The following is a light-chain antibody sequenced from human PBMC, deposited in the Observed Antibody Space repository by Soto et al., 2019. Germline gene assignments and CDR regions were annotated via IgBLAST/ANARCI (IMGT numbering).Light chain of an antibody. CDR3: QQYINWPPGIT. CDR2: GAS. CDR1: QTVSGSY. Sequence: NVLTQSPGTLSLSPGERATLSCRASQTVSGSYVAWYQQKPGQTPRLLIYGASSRATGIPDRFSGSGSGTEFTLTISSLQSEDFALYYCQQYINWPPGITFGQGTRLEIK. V-gene: IGKV3-20*01. J-gene: IGKJ5*01.